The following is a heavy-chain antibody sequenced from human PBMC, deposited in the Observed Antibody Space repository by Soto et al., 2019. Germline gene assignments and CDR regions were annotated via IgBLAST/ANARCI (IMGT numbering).Heavy chain of an antibody. D-gene: IGHD3-9*01. CDR2: ISGRTGST. Sequence: LRLSCAASGFTFSSYAMSWVRQAPGKGLEWVSAISGRTGSTSYADSVKGRFTISRDNSRNTLYLQMSSLRAEDTAVYYCVKDRALTGYFDYYYGMDVWGQGTTVTVSS. J-gene: IGHJ6*02. CDR1: GFTFSSYA. CDR3: VKDRALTGYFDYYYGMDV. V-gene: IGHV3-23*01.